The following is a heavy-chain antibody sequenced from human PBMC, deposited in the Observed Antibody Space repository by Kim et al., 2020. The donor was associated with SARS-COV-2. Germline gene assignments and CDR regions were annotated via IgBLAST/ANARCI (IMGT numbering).Heavy chain of an antibody. V-gene: IGHV1-69*13. CDR3: ALYCSSTSCYHGYYYYGMDV. D-gene: IGHD2-2*01. J-gene: IGHJ6*02. CDR2: IIPIFGTA. Sequence: SVKVSCKASGGTFSSYAISWVRQAPGQGLERMGGIIPIFGTANYAQKFQGRVTITSDESTSTAYMELSSLRSEDTAVYYCALYCSSTSCYHGYYYYGMDVWGQGTTVTVSS. CDR1: GGTFSSYA.